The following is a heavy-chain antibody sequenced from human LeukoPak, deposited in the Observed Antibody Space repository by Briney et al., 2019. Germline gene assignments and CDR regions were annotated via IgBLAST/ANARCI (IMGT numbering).Heavy chain of an antibody. D-gene: IGHD3-10*01. V-gene: IGHV3-23*01. CDR3: AKITVATTPNY. J-gene: IGHJ4*02. CDR1: GLTFSSYA. CDR2: ITDNGRKT. Sequence: GGSLRLSCAASGLTFSSYAMNWVRQASGKGLEWVSGITDNGRKTYYADSVEGRFSISRDNSKNTLYLQMSDLRAEDTAVYYCAKITVATTPNYWGQGTLVTVSS.